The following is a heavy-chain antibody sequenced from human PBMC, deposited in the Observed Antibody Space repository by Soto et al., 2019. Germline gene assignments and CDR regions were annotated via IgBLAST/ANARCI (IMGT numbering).Heavy chain of an antibody. D-gene: IGHD6-13*01. Sequence: QVQLVESGGGVVQPGRSLRLSCAASGFTFSSYAMHWVRQAPGEGLEWVAVISYDGSNKYYADSVKGRFTISRDNSKNTLYLQMNSLRAEDTAVYYCARELKYSSWYYFDYWGQGTLVTVSS. J-gene: IGHJ4*02. CDR1: GFTFSSYA. V-gene: IGHV3-30-3*01. CDR3: ARELKYSSWYYFDY. CDR2: ISYDGSNK.